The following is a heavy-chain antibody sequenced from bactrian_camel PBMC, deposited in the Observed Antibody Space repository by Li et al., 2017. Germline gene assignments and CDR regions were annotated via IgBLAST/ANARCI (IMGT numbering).Heavy chain of an antibody. J-gene: IGHJ4*01. D-gene: IGHD5*01. CDR2: IDRDGRE. Sequence: HVQLVESGGGSVQAGGSLRLSCAASGDDYTPNYMVVGWFRQAPGKDREGVAAIDRDGREWYADSVKGRFSVSRDDAKDSLYLQMTSVAVEDTATYYCAPTRCGVGVDLRRPQWLGQGTQVTVS. CDR1: GDDYTPNY. V-gene: IGHV3S54*01.